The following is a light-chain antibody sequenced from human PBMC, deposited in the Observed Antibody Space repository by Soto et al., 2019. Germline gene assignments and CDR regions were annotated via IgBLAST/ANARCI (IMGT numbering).Light chain of an antibody. CDR3: AAWDDSLNGVV. J-gene: IGLJ2*01. V-gene: IGLV1-44*01. CDR2: SNN. CDR1: SSNIGSNT. Sequence: QSVLTQPPSASGTPGQRVTISCSGSSSNIGSNTVNWYQQLPGTAPKLLIYSNNQRPSGVPDRFSGSKSGTSASLAISGLQYEDEADYYCAAWDDSLNGVVFGGETKLTVL.